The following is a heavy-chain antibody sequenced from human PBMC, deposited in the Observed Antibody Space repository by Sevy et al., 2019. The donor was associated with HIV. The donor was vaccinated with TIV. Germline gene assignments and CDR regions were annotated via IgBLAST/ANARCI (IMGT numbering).Heavy chain of an antibody. CDR3: TSRIVGATAFDY. J-gene: IGHJ4*02. Sequence: GGSLRLSCAASGFTFSNAWMSWVRQAPGKGLEWVGRIKSKTDGGTTDDAAPVKGRFTITRDDSKNTLYLQMNSLKTEDTAVYYCTSRIVGATAFDYWGQGTLVTVSS. V-gene: IGHV3-15*01. CDR2: IKSKTDGGTT. CDR1: GFTFSNAW. D-gene: IGHD1-26*01.